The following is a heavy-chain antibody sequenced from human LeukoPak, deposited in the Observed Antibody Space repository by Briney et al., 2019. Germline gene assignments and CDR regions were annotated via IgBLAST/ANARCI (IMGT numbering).Heavy chain of an antibody. CDR3: AKGVVPAAIYYYYYGMDV. V-gene: IGHV3-23*01. J-gene: IGHJ6*02. Sequence: GASLRLSCAASGFTFSSYAMSWVRQAPGKGLEWVSAISGSGGSTYYADSVKGRFTIPRDNSKNTLYLQMNSLRAEDTAVYYCAKGVVPAAIYYYYYGMDVWGQGTTVTVSS. CDR2: ISGSGGST. D-gene: IGHD2-2*02. CDR1: GFTFSSYA.